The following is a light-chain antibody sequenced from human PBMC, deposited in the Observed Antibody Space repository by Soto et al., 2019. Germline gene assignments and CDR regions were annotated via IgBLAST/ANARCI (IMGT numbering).Light chain of an antibody. CDR1: NIGSKS. J-gene: IGLJ3*02. Sequence: SYELTQPPSVSVAPGQTARITCGESNIGSKSVHWYQQKPGQAPVLVVSHDSDRPSAIPERFSGSNSGNTATLTISRVDAGDEADYFCQVWDSYSDHVVFGGGTKLTVL. CDR2: HDS. V-gene: IGLV3-21*02. CDR3: QVWDSYSDHVV.